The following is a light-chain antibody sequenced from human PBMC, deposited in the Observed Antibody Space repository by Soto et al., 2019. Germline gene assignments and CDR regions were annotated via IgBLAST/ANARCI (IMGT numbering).Light chain of an antibody. CDR1: QSVGRNY. CDR3: QQYASSPRT. Sequence: DIVLTQSPGTLTLSPGERATISCRASQSVGRNYLAWYQQKPGQAPRLLIYGASSRATGIPDRFSGSGSGRDFTLTLSRLEPEDFAVYYCQQYASSPRTFGGGTKVEIK. J-gene: IGKJ4*01. CDR2: GAS. V-gene: IGKV3-20*01.